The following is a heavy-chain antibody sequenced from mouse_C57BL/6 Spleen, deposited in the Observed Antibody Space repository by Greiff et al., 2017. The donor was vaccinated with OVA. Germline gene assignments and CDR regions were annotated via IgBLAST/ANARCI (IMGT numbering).Heavy chain of an antibody. CDR1: GYTFTDYY. Sequence: VQRVESGAELVRPGASVKLSCKASGYTFTDYYINWVKQRPGQGLEWIARIYPGSGNTYYNEKFKGKATLTAEKSSSTAYMQLSSLTSEDSAVYFCARLDPYGNYRYFDVWGTGTTVTVSS. J-gene: IGHJ1*03. V-gene: IGHV1-76*01. CDR2: IYPGSGNT. CDR3: ARLDPYGNYRYFDV. D-gene: IGHD2-1*01.